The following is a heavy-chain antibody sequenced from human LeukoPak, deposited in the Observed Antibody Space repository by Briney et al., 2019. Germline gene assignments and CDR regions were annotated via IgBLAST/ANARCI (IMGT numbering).Heavy chain of an antibody. CDR2: IRSKADGGTT. J-gene: IGHJ4*02. CDR3: AKRIRDGYNSPIDY. CDR1: GFTFANAW. D-gene: IGHD5-24*01. V-gene: IGHV3-15*01. Sequence: GGSLRLSCAASGFTFANAWMSWVRQAPGKGLEWVGRIRSKADGGTTDYAAPVKGRFTISRDDSKNTLYLQMKSLKTEDTAVYYCAKRIRDGYNSPIDYWGQGVFVAVSS.